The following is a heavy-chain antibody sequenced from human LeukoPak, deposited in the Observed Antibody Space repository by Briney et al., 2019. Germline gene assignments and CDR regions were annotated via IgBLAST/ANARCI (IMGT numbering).Heavy chain of an antibody. Sequence: GRSLRLSCAASGFTYSSYGMHWVRQAPGKGLEWVAVIWFDGSNKYYADSVKGRFTISRDNSKNTLYLQMNSLRAEDTAVYYCARDRDWGCSYCSYCGRGALVTVSS. V-gene: IGHV3-33*01. CDR1: GFTYSSYG. J-gene: IGHJ4*01. D-gene: IGHD7-27*01. CDR2: IWFDGSNK. CDR3: ARDRDWGCSYCSY.